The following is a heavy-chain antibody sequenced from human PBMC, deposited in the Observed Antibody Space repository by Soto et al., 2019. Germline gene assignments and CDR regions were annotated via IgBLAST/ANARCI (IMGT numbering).Heavy chain of an antibody. J-gene: IGHJ6*02. CDR2: IIPIFGTA. CDR3: ARADSSASWIAGGMGV. V-gene: IGHV1-69*01. Sequence: QVQLVQSGAEVKKPGSSVKVSCKASGGTFSSYAISWVRQAPGQGLEWMGGIIPIFGTANYAQKYQGRVTVSADESTGKAYMALSSLRSEDTAVYYCARADSSASWIAGGMGVWGQGTTVTVSS. D-gene: IGHD6-6*01. CDR1: GGTFSSYA.